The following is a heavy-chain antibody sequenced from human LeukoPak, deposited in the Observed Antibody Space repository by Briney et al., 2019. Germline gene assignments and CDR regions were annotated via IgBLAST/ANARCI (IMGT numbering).Heavy chain of an antibody. V-gene: IGHV3-43*01. Sequence: GSLRLSCAASGFTFDDYTMHWVRQAPGKGLEWVSLISWDGGSTYYADSVKGRFTISRENAKNSLYLQMNSLRAEDTAVYYCARDSGYYDSSGGWFDPWGQGTLVTVSS. J-gene: IGHJ5*02. CDR3: ARDSGYYDSSGGWFDP. D-gene: IGHD3-22*01. CDR1: GFTFDDYT. CDR2: ISWDGGST.